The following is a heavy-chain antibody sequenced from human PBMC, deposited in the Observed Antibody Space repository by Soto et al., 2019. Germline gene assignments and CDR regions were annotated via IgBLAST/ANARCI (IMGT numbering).Heavy chain of an antibody. D-gene: IGHD3-22*01. J-gene: IGHJ4*01. V-gene: IGHV4-4*02. CDR3: AMNPGGFYDKNGPFDY. Sequence: QVHLQESGPGLVKPSGTLSLTCAVSGGSITSKWWSWVRQPPGKGLEWIGEIHHSGSTNYNPSLTSRLTISVEKSKIPFPLEMRSVTAADTAVYYCAMNPGGFYDKNGPFDYWGHGNLVTVSS. CDR1: GGSITSKW. CDR2: IHHSGST.